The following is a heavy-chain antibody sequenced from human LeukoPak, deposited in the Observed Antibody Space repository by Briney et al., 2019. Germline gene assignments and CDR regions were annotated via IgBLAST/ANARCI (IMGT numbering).Heavy chain of an antibody. CDR1: GGTFSSYA. J-gene: IGHJ5*02. CDR3: AREPVSDYDFSSHNWFDP. CDR2: IIPIFGTA. V-gene: IGHV1-69*13. Sequence: SVKVSCKASGGTFSSYAISWVRQAPGQGLEWMGGIIPIFGTANYAQKFQGRVTITADESTSTAYMELSSLRSEDTAVYYCAREPVSDYDFSSHNWFDPWGQGTLVTVSP. D-gene: IGHD3-3*01.